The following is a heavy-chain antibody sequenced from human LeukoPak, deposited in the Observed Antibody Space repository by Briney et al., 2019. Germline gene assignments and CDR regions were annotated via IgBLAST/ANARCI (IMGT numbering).Heavy chain of an antibody. J-gene: IGHJ5*02. V-gene: IGHV3-11*04. CDR3: ARGVVPAA. D-gene: IGHD2-2*01. Sequence: PGGSLTLSCAASGFTFSDYYMIWIRQAPGKGLEWVSYISSDGSTIYYADSVKGRFTIYRDYAKNSLYLQMNTLRAEDTAMYYCARGVVPAAWGQGTLVTVSS. CDR1: GFTFSDYY. CDR2: ISSDGSTI.